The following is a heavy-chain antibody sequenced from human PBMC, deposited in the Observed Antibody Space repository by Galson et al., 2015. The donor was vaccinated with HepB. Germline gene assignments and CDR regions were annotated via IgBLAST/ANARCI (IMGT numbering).Heavy chain of an antibody. CDR3: ARVPYDSSGFDDH. V-gene: IGHV1-8*01. J-gene: IGHJ4*02. CDR1: GYTFTSYD. D-gene: IGHD3-22*01. Sequence: SVKVSCKASGYTFTSYDINWVRQATGQGLEWMGWMNPNSGNTGYAQKFQGRVTMTRNTSISTAYMELSSLRSEDTAVYYCARVPYDSSGFDDHWGQGTLVTVSS. CDR2: MNPNSGNT.